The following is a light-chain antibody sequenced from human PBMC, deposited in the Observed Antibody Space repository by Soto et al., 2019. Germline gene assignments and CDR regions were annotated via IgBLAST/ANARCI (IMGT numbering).Light chain of an antibody. CDR2: EGS. CDR3: CSYTTSATYV. J-gene: IGLJ1*01. CDR1: SSDVGTYNL. Sequence: HSARTQPASVSGSPGQSITISCTGTSSDVGTYNLVSWYQQPPGKAPKLMIYEGSKRPSGVSNRFSGSKYGNTASLTISGLQAEDEADYYCCSYTTSATYVFGTGTKVTVL. V-gene: IGLV2-23*01.